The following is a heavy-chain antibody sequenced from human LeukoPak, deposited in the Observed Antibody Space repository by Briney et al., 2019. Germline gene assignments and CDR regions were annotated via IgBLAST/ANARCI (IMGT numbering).Heavy chain of an antibody. D-gene: IGHD6-19*01. CDR3: ARDGVGHSSGTVDY. V-gene: IGHV4-4*07. Sequence: SETLSLTCTVSGGSISSYYWSWIRQPAGKGPEWIGRIYTSGSTNYNPSLKSRVTMSVDTSKNQFSLKLSSVTAADTAVYYCARDGVGHSSGTVDYWGQGTLVTVSS. J-gene: IGHJ4*02. CDR2: IYTSGST. CDR1: GGSISSYY.